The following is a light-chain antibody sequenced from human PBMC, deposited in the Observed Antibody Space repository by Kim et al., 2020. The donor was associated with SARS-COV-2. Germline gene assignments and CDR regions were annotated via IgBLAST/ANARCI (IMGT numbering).Light chain of an antibody. CDR2: DDS. CDR3: CTYAGDFTWV. CDR1: RSNVGKYNL. J-gene: IGLJ3*02. Sequence: GQSVTISTTGSRSNVGKYNLVAWYQQHPGHAPRLIMYDDSQLPPRVPSRFSGSKSDNTASLTISGLQAENEVDYYFCTYAGDFTWVFGGGTALTVL. V-gene: IGLV2-11*03.